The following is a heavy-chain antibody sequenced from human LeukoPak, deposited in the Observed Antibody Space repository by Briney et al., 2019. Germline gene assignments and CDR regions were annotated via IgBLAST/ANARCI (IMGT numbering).Heavy chain of an antibody. CDR3: AKSDSNYSFGY. D-gene: IGHD4-11*01. Sequence: GRSLRLSCAASGFTFSSYGMHWVRQAPGKGLEWVAVIWYGGSNKYYADSVKGRFTISRDNSKNTLYLQMNSLRAEDTAVYYCAKSDSNYSFGYWGQGTLVTVSS. CDR1: GFTFSSYG. J-gene: IGHJ4*02. V-gene: IGHV3-30*18. CDR2: IWYGGSNK.